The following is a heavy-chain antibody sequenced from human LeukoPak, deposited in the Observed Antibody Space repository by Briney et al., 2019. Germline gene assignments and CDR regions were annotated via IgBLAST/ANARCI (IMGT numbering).Heavy chain of an antibody. CDR2: INPNSGGT. Sequence: ASVKVSCKASGYTFTSYAMNWVRQAPGQGLEWMGWINPNSGGTNYAQKFQGRVTMTRDTSISTAYMELSRLRSDDTAVYYCASSSWDYYYYYMDVWGKGTTVTVSS. CDR1: GYTFTSYA. D-gene: IGHD6-13*01. CDR3: ASSSWDYYYYYMDV. V-gene: IGHV1-2*02. J-gene: IGHJ6*03.